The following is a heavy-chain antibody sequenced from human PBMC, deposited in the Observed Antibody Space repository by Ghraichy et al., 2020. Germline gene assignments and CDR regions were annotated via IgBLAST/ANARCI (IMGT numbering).Heavy chain of an antibody. CDR1: GGSISSYY. D-gene: IGHD6-19*01. V-gene: IGHV4-59*08. CDR3: ARHVAVAGYFDY. J-gene: IGHJ4*02. CDR2: IYYSGST. Sequence: PETLSLTCTVSGGSISSYYWSWIRQPPGKGLEWIGYIYYSGSTNYNPSLKSRVTISVDTSKNQFSLKLSSVTAADTAVYYCARHVAVAGYFDYWGQGTLVTVSS.